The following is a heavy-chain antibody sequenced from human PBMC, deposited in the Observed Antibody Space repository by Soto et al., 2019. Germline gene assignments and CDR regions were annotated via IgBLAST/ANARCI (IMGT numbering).Heavy chain of an antibody. CDR1: DESFNGYY. CDR2: INHSGST. Sequence: NLYITSAVYDESFNGYYWSCIRQPPGKELEWIGEINHSGSTNYNPSLKSRVTISVDTSKNQFSLKLSSVTAADTAVYYCATVFFFFDFWRGTTISYYGLHVCG. J-gene: IGHJ6*02. CDR3: ATVFFFFDFWRGTTISYYGLHV. V-gene: IGHV4-34*01. D-gene: IGHD3-3*01.